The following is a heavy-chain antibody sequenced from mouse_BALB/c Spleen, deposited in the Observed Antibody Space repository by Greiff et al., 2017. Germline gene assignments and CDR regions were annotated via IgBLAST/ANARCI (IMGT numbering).Heavy chain of an antibody. CDR2: ISSGSSTI. J-gene: IGHJ4*01. D-gene: IGHD3-3*01. CDR1: GFTFSSFG. Sequence: EVQLVESGGGLVQPGGSRKLSCAASGFTFSSFGMHWVRQAPEKGLEWVAYISSGSSTIYYADTVKGRFTISRDNTKNTLFLQMTSLRSEDTAMYYCGRGRAPVDYWGQGTSVTVSS. V-gene: IGHV5-17*02. CDR3: GRGRAPVDY.